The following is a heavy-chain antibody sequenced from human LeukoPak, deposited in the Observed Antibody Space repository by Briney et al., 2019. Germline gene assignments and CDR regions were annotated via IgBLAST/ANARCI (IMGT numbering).Heavy chain of an antibody. Sequence: PGGSLRLSCAASGFTVSSNYMSWVRQAPGKGLEWVSVIYSGGSTYYADSVKGRFTISRDNSKNTLYLQMNSLRAEDTAVYYCAGELIVATPQRGYWGQGTLVTVSS. CDR1: GFTVSSNY. D-gene: IGHD5-12*01. CDR2: IYSGGST. CDR3: AGELIVATPQRGY. V-gene: IGHV3-66*02. J-gene: IGHJ4*02.